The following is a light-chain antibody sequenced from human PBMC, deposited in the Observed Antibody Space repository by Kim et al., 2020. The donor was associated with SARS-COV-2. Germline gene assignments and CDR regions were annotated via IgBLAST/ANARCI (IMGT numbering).Light chain of an antibody. CDR1: RSDVGAYDY. J-gene: IGLJ1*01. V-gene: IGLV2-14*03. CDR3: SSYTTSSTYV. Sequence: GQSITISCTGTRSDVGAYDYVSWYQHHPAKAPKLMIYDVTERPSGVSSRFSGSKSGNTASLTISGLQAEDEADYYCSSYTTSSTYVFGTGTKVTVL. CDR2: DVT.